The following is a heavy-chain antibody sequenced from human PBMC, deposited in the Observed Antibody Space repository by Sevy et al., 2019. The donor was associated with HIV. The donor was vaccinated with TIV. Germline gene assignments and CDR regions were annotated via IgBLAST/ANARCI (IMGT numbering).Heavy chain of an antibody. V-gene: IGHV3-23*01. CDR3: ANLPSTVMFREKGY. Sequence: GGSLRLSCAASGFTFTNYAMNWVRQAPGKGLEWVSGISDSGDTTHYAESVKGRFTISRDNSKNTVFLQMSSLRAEDTALYYCANLPSTVMFREKGYWGQGTRVTVSS. CDR2: ISDSGDTT. J-gene: IGHJ4*02. CDR1: GFTFTNYA. D-gene: IGHD3-10*01.